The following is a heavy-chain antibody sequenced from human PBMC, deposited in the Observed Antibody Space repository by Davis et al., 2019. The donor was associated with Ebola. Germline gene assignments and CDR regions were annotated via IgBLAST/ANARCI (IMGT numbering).Heavy chain of an antibody. J-gene: IGHJ4*02. Sequence: GESLKISCAASGFTFSSFWMSWVRQAPGKGLEWVANIKQDGSEKYYVDSVKGRFTISRDNAKNSLYLQMNSLRAEDTAVYYCARGLEYFDYWGQGTLVTVSS. CDR1: GFTFSSFW. CDR2: IKQDGSEK. CDR3: ARGLEYFDY. V-gene: IGHV3-7*01. D-gene: IGHD1-1*01.